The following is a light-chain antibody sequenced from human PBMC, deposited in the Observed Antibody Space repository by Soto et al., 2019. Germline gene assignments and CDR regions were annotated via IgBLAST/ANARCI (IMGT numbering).Light chain of an antibody. J-gene: IGKJ1*01. Sequence: EIVLTQAPGTLSLSPGERATLSCRASPRVSGRNVAWYEQKPGLAPGLLIYGASHKAVGVRDRFIGSGSGTDSTLTITSLEPEDFAVSSCHQFLTAPRTFGQGTKVDIK. V-gene: IGKV3-20*01. CDR3: HQFLTAPRT. CDR2: GAS. CDR1: PRVSGRN.